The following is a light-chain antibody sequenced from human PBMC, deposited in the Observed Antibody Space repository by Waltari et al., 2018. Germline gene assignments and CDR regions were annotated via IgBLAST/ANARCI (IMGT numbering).Light chain of an antibody. CDR2: CAS. CDR1: QSVSRA. J-gene: IGKJ1*01. V-gene: IGKV3-20*01. CDR3: QHYVRLPAT. Sequence: DIVLTQSPGSLSSSPGERATLSCRASQSVSRALAWYQQKPGQAPRLLIFCASNRATGIPDRFSGSGSETDFSLTISRLEPEDFAVYYCQHYVRLPATFGRGTKVEIK.